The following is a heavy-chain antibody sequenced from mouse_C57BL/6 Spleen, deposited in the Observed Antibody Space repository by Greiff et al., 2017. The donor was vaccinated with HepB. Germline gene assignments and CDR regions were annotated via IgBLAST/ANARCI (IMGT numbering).Heavy chain of an antibody. CDR2: ISSGSSTI. D-gene: IGHD1-2*01. J-gene: IGHJ4*01. Sequence: EVMLVESGGGLVKPGGSLKLSCAASGFTFSDYGMHWVRQAPEKGLEWVAYISSGSSTIYYADTVKGRFTISRDNAKNTLFLQRTSLRSEDTAMYYCARKRDGGAMDYWGQGTSVTVSS. CDR3: ARKRDGGAMDY. V-gene: IGHV5-17*01. CDR1: GFTFSDYG.